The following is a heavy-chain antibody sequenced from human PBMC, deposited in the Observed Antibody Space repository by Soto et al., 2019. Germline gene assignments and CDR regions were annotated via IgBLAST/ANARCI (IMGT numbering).Heavy chain of an antibody. D-gene: IGHD2-15*01. CDR3: ARTGSGGFDY. CDR2: IYYSGST. J-gene: IGHJ4*02. CDR1: GGSISSSSYY. V-gene: IGHV4-39*01. Sequence: SETLSLTCTVSGGSISSSSYYWGWIRQPPGKGLEWIGSIYYSGSTYYNPSLKSRVTISVDTSKNQFSLKLSSVTAADTAVYYCARTGSGGFDYWGQGTLVTVSS.